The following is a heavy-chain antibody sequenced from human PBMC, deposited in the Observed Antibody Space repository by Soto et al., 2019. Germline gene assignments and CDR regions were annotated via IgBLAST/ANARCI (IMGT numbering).Heavy chain of an antibody. V-gene: IGHV4-30-4*02. J-gene: IGHJ4*02. CDR1: GGSISRGDYY. Sequence: SETLSLTCTVSGGSISRGDYYWTWNRQPPGKGLKWIGSIYYSGIISYNPSLKSRVTISVDTSKNQFSLKLSSVTAADTAVYYCAREIPSSSWYFDYWGQGTLVTVSS. CDR2: IYYSGII. CDR3: AREIPSSSWYFDY. D-gene: IGHD6-13*01.